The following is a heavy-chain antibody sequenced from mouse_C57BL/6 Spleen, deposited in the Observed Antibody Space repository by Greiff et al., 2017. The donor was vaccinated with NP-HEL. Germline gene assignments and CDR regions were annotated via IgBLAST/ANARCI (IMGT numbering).Heavy chain of an antibody. CDR2: IWSDGST. Sequence: VKLMESGPGLVAPSQSLSITCTVSGFSLTSYGVHWVRQPPGKGLEWLGVIWSDGSTTYNSALKSRLGISKDNSKSQVFLKMNSLQTDDTAMYYCARHEVEGWFAYWGQGTLVTVSA. J-gene: IGHJ3*01. D-gene: IGHD1-1*01. CDR1: GFSLTSYG. V-gene: IGHV2-6-1*01. CDR3: ARHEVEGWFAY.